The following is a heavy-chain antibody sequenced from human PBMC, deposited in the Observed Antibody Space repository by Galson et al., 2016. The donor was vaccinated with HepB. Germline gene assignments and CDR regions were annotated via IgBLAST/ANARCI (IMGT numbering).Heavy chain of an antibody. Sequence: SVKVSCKASGGTFSIYTINWVRQAPGQGLEWMGGIIPLFGTTKYAQKFQGRVTITAGESTSTTYMGLSSLTSEDTAVYYCARVPLVGPFNIWGQGTMVTVAS. CDR2: IIPLFGTT. CDR1: GGTFSIYT. J-gene: IGHJ3*02. V-gene: IGHV1-69*13. CDR3: ARVPLVGPFNI.